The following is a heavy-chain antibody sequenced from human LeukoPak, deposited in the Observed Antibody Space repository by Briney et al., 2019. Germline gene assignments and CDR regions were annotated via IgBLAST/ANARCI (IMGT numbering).Heavy chain of an antibody. V-gene: IGHV3-13*04. CDR3: ARDYSGENVFDI. D-gene: IGHD3-16*01. CDR2: IETAGET. J-gene: IGHJ3*02. Sequence: GGSLRLSCAASGFTFRNYDMHWVRQATGKGLEWVSAIETAGETHYAGSVKGRLTISRENAKSSLYLQMNSLRAGDTAVYYCARDYSGENVFDIWGQGTPVTVSS. CDR1: GFTFRNYD.